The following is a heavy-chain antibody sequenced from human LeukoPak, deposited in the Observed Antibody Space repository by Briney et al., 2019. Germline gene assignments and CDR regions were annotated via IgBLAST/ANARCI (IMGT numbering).Heavy chain of an antibody. CDR3: ARDFGLTGKVDY. V-gene: IGHV3-64*01. D-gene: IGHD1-20*01. J-gene: IGHJ4*02. Sequence: GGSQRLSCAASGFTFSRYAMHWVRQAPGKGLESVSAISSNGGSTYYANSVKGRFTISRDNSKNTLYLQMGSLRAEDLAVYYCARDFGLTGKVDYWGQGTLVTVSS. CDR1: GFTFSRYA. CDR2: ISSNGGST.